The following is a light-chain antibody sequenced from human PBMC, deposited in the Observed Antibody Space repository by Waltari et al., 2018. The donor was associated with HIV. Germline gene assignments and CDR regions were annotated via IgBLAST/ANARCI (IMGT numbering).Light chain of an antibody. CDR2: DIS. CDR1: QGVSNW. Sequence: DIKMSQSPSSVFASVGDRVTITCRASQGVSNWLSGYQQGPREAPELLIYDISTLQTGVPSRFSGSGSGTDIALTIDGLQPEDFTTYYCQQANNFPLTVGGGTKVEI. CDR3: QQANNFPLT. V-gene: IGKV1-12*01. J-gene: IGKJ4*01.